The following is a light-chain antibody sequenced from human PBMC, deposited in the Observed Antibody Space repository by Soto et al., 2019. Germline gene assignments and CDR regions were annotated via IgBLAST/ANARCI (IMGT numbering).Light chain of an antibody. Sequence: QSVVTQEPSLTVSPGGTVTLTCGSSTGAVTSGHYPYWFQQKPGQAPRTLISDTTNKHSWTPARFSGSLLGGKAALTLAGAQTDDEADYYCLLSYSGTYWVFGGGTKLTVL. V-gene: IGLV7-46*01. CDR3: LLSYSGTYWV. CDR2: DTT. CDR1: TGAVTSGHY. J-gene: IGLJ3*02.